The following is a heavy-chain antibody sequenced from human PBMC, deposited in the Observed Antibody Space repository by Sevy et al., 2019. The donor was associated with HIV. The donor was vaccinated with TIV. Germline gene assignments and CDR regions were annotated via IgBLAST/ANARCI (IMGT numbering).Heavy chain of an antibody. V-gene: IGHV7-4-1*02. CDR2: INTNTGNP. CDR1: GYTFTRYA. Sequence: ASVKVSCKASGYTFTRYAMNWVRQAPGQGLEWMGWINTNTGNPTYAQGFTGRFVFSLDTSVSTAYLQISSLKAEDTAVYYCAGGTNTRGYTVPAAMVNYYYCMDVWGQGTTVTVSS. CDR3: AGGTNTRGYTVPAAMVNYYYCMDV. J-gene: IGHJ6*02. D-gene: IGHD2-2*01.